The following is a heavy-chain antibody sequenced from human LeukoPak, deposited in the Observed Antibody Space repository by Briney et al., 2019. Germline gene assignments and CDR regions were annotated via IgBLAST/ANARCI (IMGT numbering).Heavy chain of an antibody. J-gene: IGHJ4*02. CDR3: ARDRLDF. CDR2: IKQEGSEK. CDR1: GFIFSDYW. V-gene: IGHV3-7*01. Sequence: PGGSLRLSCAASGFIFSDYWMSWVRQAPGKGLEWVANIKQEGSEKYYVDSVKGRFTISRDNAKNSLYLQMNSLRAEDTAVYYCARDRLDFWGQETLVTVSS.